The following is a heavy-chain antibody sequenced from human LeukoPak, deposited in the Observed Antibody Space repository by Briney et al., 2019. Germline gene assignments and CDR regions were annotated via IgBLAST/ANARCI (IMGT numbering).Heavy chain of an antibody. J-gene: IGHJ4*02. V-gene: IGHV1-18*01. Sequence: GASVKVSYKASGYTFTSYGISWVRQAPGQGLEWMRWISAYNGNTNYAQKLQGRVTMTTDTSTSTAYMELRSLRSDDTAVYYCARDPLDYGDNYFDYWGQGTLVTVSS. CDR1: GYTFTSYG. D-gene: IGHD4-17*01. CDR2: ISAYNGNT. CDR3: ARDPLDYGDNYFDY.